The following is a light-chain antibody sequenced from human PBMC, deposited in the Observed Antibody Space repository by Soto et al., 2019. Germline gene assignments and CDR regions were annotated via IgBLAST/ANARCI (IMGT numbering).Light chain of an antibody. J-gene: IGKJ1*01. CDR1: QSISTW. Sequence: DIQMTQSPSTLSASVGDRVTITCRASQSISTWLAWYQQKPGKAPKLLIYDASTLQSGVPSRFSGSGSGTEFTLTISSLQPDDLATYYCQQFTNHPWTFGQGTKVEIK. V-gene: IGKV1-5*01. CDR2: DAS. CDR3: QQFTNHPWT.